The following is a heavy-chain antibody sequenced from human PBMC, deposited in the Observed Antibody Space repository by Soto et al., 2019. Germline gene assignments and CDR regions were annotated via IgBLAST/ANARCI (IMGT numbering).Heavy chain of an antibody. CDR3: ARDRGDLAVSWCGMAF. J-gene: IGHJ6*02. CDR1: GYTFTSYY. V-gene: IGHV1-46*01. D-gene: IGHD2-15*01. CDR2: INPSGGST. Sequence: GASVKVSCKASGYTFTSYYMHWVRQAPGQGLEWMGIINPSGGSTSYAQKFQGRVTMTRDTSTSTVYMELSSLRSEDTAVYYCARDRGDLAVSWCGMAFWPKGPRSPSP.